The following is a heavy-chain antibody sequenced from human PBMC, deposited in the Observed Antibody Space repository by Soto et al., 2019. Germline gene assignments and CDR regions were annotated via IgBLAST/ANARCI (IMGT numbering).Heavy chain of an antibody. D-gene: IGHD1-1*01. V-gene: IGHV4-30-2*01. CDR3: ARDQLEGTWFDP. J-gene: IGHJ5*02. Sequence: QLQLQESGSGLVRPSQTLSLTCAVSGGSISSGGYSWNWIRQPPGKGLEWIGYIYHRGSTLYNPSLKSRVTISVDKSKNQFSLKLSSVTAADTAVYYCARDQLEGTWFDPWGQGTLVTVSS. CDR2: IYHRGST. CDR1: GGSISSGGYS.